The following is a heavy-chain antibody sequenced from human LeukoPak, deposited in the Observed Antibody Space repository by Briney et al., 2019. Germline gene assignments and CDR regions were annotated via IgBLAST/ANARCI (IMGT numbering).Heavy chain of an antibody. CDR1: GFTFSSYW. J-gene: IGHJ4*02. V-gene: IGHV3-7*03. D-gene: IGHD1-26*01. CDR2: IKQDGSEK. CDR3: AKDRGSGTYGVFDY. Sequence: PGGSLRLSCAASGFTFSSYWMSWVRQAPGKGLEWVANIKQDGSEKYYVDSVKGRFTISTDNAKNSLYLQMNSLRAEDTDVYYCAKDRGSGTYGVFDYWGQGTLVTVSS.